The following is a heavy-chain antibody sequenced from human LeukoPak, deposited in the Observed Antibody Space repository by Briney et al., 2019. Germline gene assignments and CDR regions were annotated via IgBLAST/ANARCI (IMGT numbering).Heavy chain of an antibody. CDR2: MNPNSGNT. V-gene: IGHV1-8*01. J-gene: IGHJ5*02. D-gene: IGHD6-13*01. CDR1: GYTFTSYD. CDR3: ARGHIAAAGLEFDP. Sequence: GASVKVSCKASGYTFTSYDINWVRRATGQGLEWMGWMNPNSGNTGYAQKFQGRVTMTRNTSISTAYMELSSLRSEDTAVYYCARGHIAAAGLEFDPWGQGTLVTVSS.